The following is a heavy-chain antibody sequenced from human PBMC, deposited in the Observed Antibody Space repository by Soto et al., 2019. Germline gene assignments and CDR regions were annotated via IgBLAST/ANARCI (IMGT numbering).Heavy chain of an antibody. J-gene: IGHJ4*02. CDR3: GVTIEAAGTGY. D-gene: IGHD6-13*01. CDR2: IVGSGRST. V-gene: IGHV3-23*01. CDR1: GFTFSSYA. Sequence: PGGSLRLSCAASGFTFSSYAMNWVRQAPGKGLEWVSSIVGSGRSTYHADSVKGRFTISRDNSKNTLYLQMNSLRAEDTAIYYCGVTIEAAGTGYWGQGTLVTVSS.